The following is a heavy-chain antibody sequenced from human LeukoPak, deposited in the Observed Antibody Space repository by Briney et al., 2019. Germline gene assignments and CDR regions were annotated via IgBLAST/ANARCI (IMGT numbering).Heavy chain of an antibody. CDR2: IYSGGCT. D-gene: IGHD3-9*01. V-gene: IGHV3-53*01. CDR3: ASSILTGYFSYYYYGMDV. Sequence: GGSLRLSCAASGFTVSSNYMSWVRQAPGKGLEWVSVIYSGGCTYYADSVKGRFTISRDNSKNTLYLQMNSLRAEDTAVYYCASSILTGYFSYYYYGMDVWGQGTTVTVSS. J-gene: IGHJ6*02. CDR1: GFTVSSNY.